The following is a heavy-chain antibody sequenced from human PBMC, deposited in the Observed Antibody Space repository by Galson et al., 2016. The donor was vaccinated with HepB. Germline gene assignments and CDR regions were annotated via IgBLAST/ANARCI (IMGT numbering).Heavy chain of an antibody. Sequence: SLRLSCAASRFIFRFPFRDYAMSWVRQAPGKGLEWVSVVSGSGDSPDHADSVKGRFIISRDNSRNTVYLQMNSLRAEDTAVYYCAKEGVRLTSGWQFDYWGQGTLVTVSS. J-gene: IGHJ4*02. CDR2: VSGSGDSP. V-gene: IGHV3-23*01. CDR1: RFIFRFPFRDYA. CDR3: AKEGVRLTSGWQFDY. D-gene: IGHD6-19*01.